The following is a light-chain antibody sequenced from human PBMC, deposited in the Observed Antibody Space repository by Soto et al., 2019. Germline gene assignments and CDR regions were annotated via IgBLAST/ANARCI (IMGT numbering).Light chain of an antibody. Sequence: EIVLTQSPATLSLSPWERATLSCRASQSVSSYLAWHQQKPGQAPRLLIYDASNRATGIPARFSGSGSGTDFTLTISSLEPEDFAVYYCQQRSNWPPITFGQGTRLEIK. J-gene: IGKJ5*01. CDR2: DAS. CDR3: QQRSNWPPIT. CDR1: QSVSSY. V-gene: IGKV3-11*01.